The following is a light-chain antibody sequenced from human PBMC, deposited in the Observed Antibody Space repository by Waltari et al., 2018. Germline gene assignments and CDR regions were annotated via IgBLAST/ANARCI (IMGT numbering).Light chain of an antibody. CDR1: SSDIGGYNY. Sequence: QAALTQPRSVSGSPGQSVTISCTGTSSDIGGYNYVSWYQQHPGTAPKLMIYEVNKRPSGGSDRFSGSKSGNTASLTISGLQAEDEADYYCNSYAGSNTFLFGGGTRLTVL. CDR3: NSYAGSNTFL. V-gene: IGLV2-11*01. J-gene: IGLJ2*01. CDR2: EVN.